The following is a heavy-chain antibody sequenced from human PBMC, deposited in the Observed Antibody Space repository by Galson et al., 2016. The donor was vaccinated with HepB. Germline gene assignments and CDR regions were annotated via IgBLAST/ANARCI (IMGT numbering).Heavy chain of an antibody. J-gene: IGHJ6*02. Sequence: YTFTSYGISWVRLAPGQGLEWMGWISGYNGNTNYARKFQGRVTLTTNTSTSTAYMELRSLRSDDTAVYYCARDIVLIVFSADYYYYGMDVWGQGTTVTVSS. CDR1: YTFTSYG. D-gene: IGHD2-8*01. CDR2: ISGYNGNT. CDR3: ARDIVLIVFSADYYYYGMDV. V-gene: IGHV1-18*01.